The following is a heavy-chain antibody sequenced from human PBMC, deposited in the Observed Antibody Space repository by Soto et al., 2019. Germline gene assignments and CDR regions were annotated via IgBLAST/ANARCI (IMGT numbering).Heavy chain of an antibody. J-gene: IGHJ6*02. CDR1: GGSLSSGDYY. CDR3: ARHHDYYHGMDV. V-gene: IGHV4-30-4*01. CDR2: IYYSGST. Sequence: SETLSLTCTVSGGSLSSGDYYWSWIRQPPGKGLEWIGYIYYSGSTYYNPSLKSRLTISVDTSKNQFSLKLSSVTAADTAVYYCARHHDYYHGMDVWGQGTTVTVSS.